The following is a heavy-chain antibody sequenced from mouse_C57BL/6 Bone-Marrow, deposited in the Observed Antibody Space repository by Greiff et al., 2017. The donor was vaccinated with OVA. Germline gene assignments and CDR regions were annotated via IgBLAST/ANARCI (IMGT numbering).Heavy chain of an antibody. V-gene: IGHV1-82*01. CDR2: IYPGDGDT. J-gene: IGHJ2*01. CDR1: GYAFSSSW. D-gene: IGHD1-1*01. CDR3: ARETIDYYGSSDY. Sequence: QVQLKQSGPELVKPGASVKISCKASGYAFSSSWMNWVKQRPGKGLEWIGRIYPGDGDTNYNGKFKGKATLTADKSSSTAYMQLSSLTSEDSAVYFCARETIDYYGSSDYWGQGTTLTVSS.